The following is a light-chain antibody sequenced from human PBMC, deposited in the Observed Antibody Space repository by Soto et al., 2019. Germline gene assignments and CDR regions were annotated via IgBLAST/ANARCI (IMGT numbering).Light chain of an antibody. CDR3: TLYTSSSTPHV. V-gene: IGLV2-14*01. Sequence: QSALTQPASMSGSPGQSITISCTGTRRGVGGYHYLSWCHQHTRKAPKLMICEVSDQPSGVPNRFSGGKAGNTTAMTISRLQAEDEVNYYCTLYTSSSTPHVFGTGTKVPGL. J-gene: IGLJ1*01. CDR2: EVS. CDR1: RRGVGGYHY.